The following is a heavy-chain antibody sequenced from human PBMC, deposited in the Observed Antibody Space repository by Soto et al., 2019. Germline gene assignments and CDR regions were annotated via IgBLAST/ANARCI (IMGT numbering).Heavy chain of an antibody. CDR3: AETTISYHDFLTGYYDRDGYSYGMAV. V-gene: IGHV4-34*01. D-gene: IGHD3-9*01. J-gene: IGHJ6*02. Sequence: SDTLSLTCAVHAGSFSGHYWTWIRQPPGKELESTGEISHSGISNNNPSLKSRVSVSVDTSKNQFSLRLSSVTAADTAVYYCAETTISYHDFLTGYYDRDGYSYGMAVWGPGTTVT. CDR1: AGSFSGHY. CDR2: ISHSGIS.